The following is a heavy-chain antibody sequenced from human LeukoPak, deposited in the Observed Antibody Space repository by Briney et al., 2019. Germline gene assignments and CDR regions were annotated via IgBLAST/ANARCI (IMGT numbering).Heavy chain of an antibody. V-gene: IGHV3-21*01. J-gene: IGHJ4*02. CDR3: ASAKGSSLVSDY. Sequence: GGSLRLSCAASGFTFSSYSMNWVRQAPGKGLEWVSSISSSSSYIYYADSVKGRFTISRDNAKNSLYLQMNSLRAEDTAVYYCASAKGSSLVSDYWGQGTLVTVSS. CDR1: GFTFSSYS. CDR2: ISSSSSYI. D-gene: IGHD6-13*01.